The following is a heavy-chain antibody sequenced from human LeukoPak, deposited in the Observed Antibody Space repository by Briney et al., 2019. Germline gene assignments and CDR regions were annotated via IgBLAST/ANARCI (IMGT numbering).Heavy chain of an antibody. CDR1: GFTFSSYS. D-gene: IGHD3-9*01. V-gene: IGHV3-48*01. Sequence: GSLRLSCAASGFTFSSYSMNWVRQAPGKGLEWVSYISSLSGTINYADSVKGRFIISRDNAKNSMFLQMNSLRAEDTAVYYCAKETYYDILTGYSAFDYWGQGTLVTVSS. CDR3: AKETYYDILTGYSAFDY. CDR2: ISSLSGTI. J-gene: IGHJ4*02.